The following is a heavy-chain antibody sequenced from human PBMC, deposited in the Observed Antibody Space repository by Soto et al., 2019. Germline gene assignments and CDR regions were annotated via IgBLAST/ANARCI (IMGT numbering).Heavy chain of an antibody. D-gene: IGHD6-13*01. Sequence: QVQLVQSGAEVKKPGSSVKVSCKASGGTFSSYAISWVRQAPGQGLEWMGGIIPIFGTANYAQKFQGRVMITADESTSTAYMELSSLRSEDTAVYYCARGLGSLAAAGPKGFDPWGQGTLVTVSS. V-gene: IGHV1-69*12. CDR1: GGTFSSYA. CDR3: ARGLGSLAAAGPKGFDP. J-gene: IGHJ5*02. CDR2: IIPIFGTA.